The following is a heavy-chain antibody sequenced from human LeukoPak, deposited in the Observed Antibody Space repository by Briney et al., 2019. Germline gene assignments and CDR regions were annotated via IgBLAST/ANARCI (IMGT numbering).Heavy chain of an antibody. CDR2: IKSKSDGETT. J-gene: IGHJ6*02. CDR3: TAPAYHFYGVDV. Sequence: KSGGSLRLSCAASGFTFNKAWMSWVRQVPGKGLEWVGRIKSKSDGETTDYAAPVKGRFTISRDDSKTTLFLQMNSLKTEDTAVYYCTAPAYHFYGVDVWGQGTTVTVSS. CDR1: GFTFNKAW. V-gene: IGHV3-15*07.